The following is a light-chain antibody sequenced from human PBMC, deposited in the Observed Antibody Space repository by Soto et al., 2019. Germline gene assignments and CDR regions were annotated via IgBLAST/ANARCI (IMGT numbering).Light chain of an antibody. CDR1: QVISSY. Sequence: DIQLTQSPSSLSASVGDRVTITCRVSQVISSYLSWYRQKPGKVPKLLMYSASNLQSGVPCRLGGSGYGTDFTLTSSSLQPEDVTTFYGQRTYSAPPAFGGGTKVEIK. V-gene: IGKV1-27*01. CDR3: QRTYSAPPA. J-gene: IGKJ4*01. CDR2: SAS.